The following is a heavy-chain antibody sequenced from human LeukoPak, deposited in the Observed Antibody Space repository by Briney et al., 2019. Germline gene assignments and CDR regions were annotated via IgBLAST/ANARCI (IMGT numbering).Heavy chain of an antibody. V-gene: IGHV3-23*01. CDR1: GFTFSSYG. J-gene: IGHJ4*02. Sequence: GGSLRLSCAASGFTFSSYGMSWVRQAPGKGLEWVSAISGSGGSTYYADSVKGRFTISRDNSKNTLYLQMNSLRAEDTAVYYCAKDLLHYYDSSGAPDPHDYWGQGTLVTVSS. CDR3: AKDLLHYYDSSGAPDPHDY. CDR2: ISGSGGST. D-gene: IGHD3-22*01.